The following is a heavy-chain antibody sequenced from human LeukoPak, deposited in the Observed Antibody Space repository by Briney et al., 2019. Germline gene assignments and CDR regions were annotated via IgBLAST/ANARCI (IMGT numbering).Heavy chain of an antibody. V-gene: IGHV3-23*01. CDR3: AKDLYYYGSDY. D-gene: IGHD3-10*01. CDR1: GFTFSSYA. CDR2: ISGSGSTT. Sequence: GGSLRLSCAASGFTFSSYAMSWVRQAPGKGLEWVSVISGSGSTTYYADSVKGRFTASRHNSKNTLYLQMNSLRAEDTAVYYCAKDLYYYGSDYWGQGTLVTVSS. J-gene: IGHJ4*02.